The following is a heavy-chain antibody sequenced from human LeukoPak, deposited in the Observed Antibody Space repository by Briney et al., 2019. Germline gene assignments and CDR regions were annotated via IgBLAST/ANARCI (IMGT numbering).Heavy chain of an antibody. CDR3: AKVGYCTNNCFRTHDY. J-gene: IGHJ4*02. D-gene: IGHD2-8*01. Sequence: GGSLRLSCVASGFTFSDSVMSWVRQAPGKGRKGVSAISGDAGVTYYAASVKGRFTISRDNSKNTVYLQMNSLRAEDTATYYCAKVGYCTNNCFRTHDYWGQGALVTVSS. V-gene: IGHV3-23*01. CDR1: GFTFSDSV. CDR2: ISGDAGVT.